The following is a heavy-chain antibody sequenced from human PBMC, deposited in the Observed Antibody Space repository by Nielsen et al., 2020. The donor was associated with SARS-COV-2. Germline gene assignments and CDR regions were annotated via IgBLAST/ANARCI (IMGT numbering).Heavy chain of an antibody. CDR2: ISGSGGST. CDR1: GFTFSSYA. CDR3: AKEESKKIAVAGDY. V-gene: IGHV3-23*01. J-gene: IGHJ4*02. Sequence: GESLKISCAASGFTFSSYAMSWVRQAPGKGLEWVSAISGSGGSTYYADSVKGRFTISRDNSKNTLYLQMNSLRAEDTAVYYCAKEESKKIAVAGDYWGQGTLVTVSS. D-gene: IGHD6-19*01.